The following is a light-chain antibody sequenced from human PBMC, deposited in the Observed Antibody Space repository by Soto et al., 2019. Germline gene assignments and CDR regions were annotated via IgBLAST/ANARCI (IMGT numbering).Light chain of an antibody. J-gene: IGKJ4*01. CDR2: VAS. CDR3: QQTTSFPLT. CDR1: QGISSW. Sequence: DIQMTQSPSFVSASVGDRVTITCRASQGISSWLAWYQHKPGRAPKLLIHVASSLESGVPSRFSGSGSGTDFTLIISSLQPEDFATYYCQQTTSFPLTFGGGTKVEIK. V-gene: IGKV1-12*01.